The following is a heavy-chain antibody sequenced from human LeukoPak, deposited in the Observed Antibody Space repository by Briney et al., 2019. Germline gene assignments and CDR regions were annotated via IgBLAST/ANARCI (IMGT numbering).Heavy chain of an antibody. J-gene: IGHJ5*02. D-gene: IGHD4-17*01. V-gene: IGHV4-34*01. CDR1: GGSFSGYY. CDR2: INHSGST. Sequence: PETPSLTCAVYGGSFSGYYWSWIRQPPGKGLEWIGEINHSGSTNYNPSLKSRVTISVDTSKNQYSLKLSSVTAADTAAYYCATTILDYGDYGLDPWGQGTLVTVSS. CDR3: ATTILDYGDYGLDP.